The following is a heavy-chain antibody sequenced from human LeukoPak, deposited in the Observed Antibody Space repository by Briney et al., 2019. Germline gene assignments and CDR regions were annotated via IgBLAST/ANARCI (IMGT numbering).Heavy chain of an antibody. J-gene: IGHJ6*02. V-gene: IGHV3-11*01. D-gene: IGHD1-26*01. CDR3: ARSALGGATRRYGMDV. Sequence: GGSLRLSCAASGFTFSDYYMSWIRQAPGKGLEWVSYISSSGSTIYYADSVKGRFTISRDNAKNSLYLQMNSLRAEDTAVYYCARSALGGATRRYGMDVWGQGTTVTVSS. CDR1: GFTFSDYY. CDR2: ISSSGSTI.